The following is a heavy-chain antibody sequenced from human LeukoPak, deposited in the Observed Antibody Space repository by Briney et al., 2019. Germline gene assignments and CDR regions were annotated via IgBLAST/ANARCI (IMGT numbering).Heavy chain of an antibody. CDR2: ISARSTTI. Sequence: GGSLRLSCVGSGVTFSTYSMNWVRQAPGKRLEWISYISARSTTIFYADSLKGRFTVSRDNAKNSLYLQMNSLGAEDTAVYHCARDRDVDYGNDGFDIWGQGTTVTVSS. J-gene: IGHJ3*02. CDR3: ARDRDVDYGNDGFDI. D-gene: IGHD4/OR15-4a*01. CDR1: GVTFSTYS. V-gene: IGHV3-48*01.